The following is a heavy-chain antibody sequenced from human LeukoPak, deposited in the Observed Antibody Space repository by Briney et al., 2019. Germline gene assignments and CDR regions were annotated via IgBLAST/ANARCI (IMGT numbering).Heavy chain of an antibody. CDR3: ARVGFLEWLKGAFDI. Sequence: PSETLSLTCTVSGGSISSYYWSWIRQPAGKGLEWIGRIYTSGSTNYNPSLKSRVTMSVDTSKNQFSLKLSSVTAADTAVYYCARVGFLEWLKGAFDIWGQGTMVTVSS. D-gene: IGHD3-3*01. J-gene: IGHJ3*02. CDR1: GGSISSYY. V-gene: IGHV4-4*07. CDR2: IYTSGST.